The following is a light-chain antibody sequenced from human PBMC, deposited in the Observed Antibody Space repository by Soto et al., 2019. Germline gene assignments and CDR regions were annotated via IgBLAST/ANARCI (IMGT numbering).Light chain of an antibody. CDR2: KAS. Sequence: DIQLTQSPSTLSASVGDRVTITCRASRSIINWLAWYQQKSGKGPKLLIYKASNLQTGVPSRFSGSGYGTEFTLTISILQPDDVATYYCQQYSDHWTFGRGTKVEIK. V-gene: IGKV1-5*03. CDR3: QQYSDHWT. J-gene: IGKJ1*01. CDR1: RSIINW.